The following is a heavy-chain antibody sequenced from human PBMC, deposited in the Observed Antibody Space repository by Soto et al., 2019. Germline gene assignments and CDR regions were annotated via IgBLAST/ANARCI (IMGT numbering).Heavy chain of an antibody. CDR3: ARPWDSSGYTNDAFDI. D-gene: IGHD3-22*01. Sequence: GESLKISCKGSGYSFTSYWIGWVRQMPGKGLEWMGIIYPGDSDTRYSPSFQGQVTISADKSISTAYLQWSSLKASDTAMYYCARPWDSSGYTNDAFDIWGQGTMVTVSS. CDR2: IYPGDSDT. J-gene: IGHJ3*02. CDR1: GYSFTSYW. V-gene: IGHV5-51*01.